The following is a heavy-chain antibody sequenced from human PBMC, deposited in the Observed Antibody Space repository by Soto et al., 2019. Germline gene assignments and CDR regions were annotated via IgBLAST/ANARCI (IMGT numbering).Heavy chain of an antibody. J-gene: IGHJ4*02. V-gene: IGHV4-59*01. CDR1: GDSITGSY. D-gene: IGHD1-26*01. CDR2: IYHSGTT. Sequence: XGTLCLTCTVSGDSITGSYWSWIRQPPGKTLEWIGYIYHSGTTTYNPSLKSRVSISVDTSKNQFSLRLTSVIAADTAVYYCARDMPYAAGSLAGCDYWGQGILVTVSS. CDR3: ARDMPYAAGSLAGCDY.